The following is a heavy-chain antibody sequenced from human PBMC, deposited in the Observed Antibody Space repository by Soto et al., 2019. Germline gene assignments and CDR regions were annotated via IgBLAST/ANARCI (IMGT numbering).Heavy chain of an antibody. CDR1: GFTFSSYA. CDR3: VGYDYVWGSYRPKGPFDY. J-gene: IGHJ4*02. Sequence: PGGSLRLSCAASGFTFSSYAMSWVRQAPGKGLKWVSAISGSGGSTYYADSVKGRFTISRDNSKNTLYLQMNSLRAEDTAVYYCVGYDYVWGSYRPKGPFDYWGQGTLVTVSS. D-gene: IGHD3-16*02. V-gene: IGHV3-23*01. CDR2: ISGSGGST.